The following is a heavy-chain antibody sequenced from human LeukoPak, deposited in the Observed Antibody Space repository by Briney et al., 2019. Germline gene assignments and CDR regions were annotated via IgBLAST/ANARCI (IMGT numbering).Heavy chain of an antibody. J-gene: IGHJ6*03. CDR3: ARDVYYGSGSYFLGRYYYMDV. D-gene: IGHD3-10*01. V-gene: IGHV1-46*01. Sequence: ASVKVSCKASGYTFTSYYMHWVRQVPGQGLEWMGIINPSGGSTSYTQKFQGRVTMTRDMSTSTVYMELSSLRSEDTAVYYCARDVYYGSGSYFLGRYYYMDVWGKGTTVTVSS. CDR2: INPSGGST. CDR1: GYTFTSYY.